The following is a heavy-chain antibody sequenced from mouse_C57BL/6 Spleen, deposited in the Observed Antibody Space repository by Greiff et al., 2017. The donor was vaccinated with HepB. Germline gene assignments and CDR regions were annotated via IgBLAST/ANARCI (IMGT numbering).Heavy chain of an antibody. J-gene: IGHJ4*01. CDR1: GYTFTDYY. V-gene: IGHV1-19*01. Sequence: EVQLQQSGPVLVKPGASVKMSCKASGYTFTDYYMNWVKQSHGKSLEWIGVINPYNGGTSYNQKFKGKATLTVDKSSSTAYMELNSLTSEDSAVYYCARGNGSSPMDYWGQGTSVTVSS. CDR2: INPYNGGT. D-gene: IGHD1-1*01. CDR3: ARGNGSSPMDY.